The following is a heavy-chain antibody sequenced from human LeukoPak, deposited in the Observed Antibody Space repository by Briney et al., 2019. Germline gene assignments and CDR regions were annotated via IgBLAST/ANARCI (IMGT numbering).Heavy chain of an antibody. J-gene: IGHJ4*02. CDR1: GFFVGNNH. V-gene: IGHV3-66*01. CDR2: IYNSGDT. CDR3: AGYGGSSL. D-gene: IGHD2-15*01. Sequence: PGGSLRLSCAVSGFFVGNNHLARVRQAPGQGLECVSTIYNSGDTFFADSVKGRFTISRDNSRNTVYLQMNNLRADDTAMYYCAGYGGSSLWGQGTLVTVSS.